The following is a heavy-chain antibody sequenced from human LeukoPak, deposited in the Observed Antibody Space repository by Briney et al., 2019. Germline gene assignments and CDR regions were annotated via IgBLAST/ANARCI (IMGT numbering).Heavy chain of an antibody. CDR1: GYTFTGYY. Sequence: GASVKVSCTASGYTFTGYYIHWVRQAPGQGLEWMGWINPHSGGTNSAQRFQGRVTMTRDTSISTAYMELSSLTSDDTAVYYCARDDLEIHWMALWGRGALLTVSS. D-gene: IGHD1-1*01. V-gene: IGHV1-2*02. J-gene: IGHJ2*01. CDR2: INPHSGGT. CDR3: ARDDLEIHWMAL.